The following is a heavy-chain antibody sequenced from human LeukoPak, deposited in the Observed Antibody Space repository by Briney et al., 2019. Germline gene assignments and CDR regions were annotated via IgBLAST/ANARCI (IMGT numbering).Heavy chain of an antibody. Sequence: PSETLSLTCAVYGGSFSGYYWSWIRQPPGKGLEWIGEINHSGSTNYNPSLKSRVTISVDTSKNQFSLKLSSVTAADTAVYYCAEWSAYYTSAFDIWGQGAMVTVSS. CDR3: AEWSAYYTSAFDI. D-gene: IGHD3-3*01. CDR2: INHSGST. V-gene: IGHV4-34*01. CDR1: GGSFSGYY. J-gene: IGHJ3*02.